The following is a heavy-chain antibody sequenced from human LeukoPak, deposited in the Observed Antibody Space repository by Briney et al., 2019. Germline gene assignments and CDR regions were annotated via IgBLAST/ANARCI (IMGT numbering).Heavy chain of an antibody. CDR2: ISGSGGST. V-gene: IGHV3-23*01. D-gene: IGHD4-17*01. CDR1: GFTFSSYA. J-gene: IGHJ4*02. CDR3: AKDLSQRDDYGDSFSDY. Sequence: GGSLRLSCAASGFTFSSYAMSWVRQAPGKGLEWVSGISGSGGSTYYADSVKGRFTISRDKSKNTLYLQMNSLRAEDTAVYYCAKDLSQRDDYGDSFSDYWGQGTLVTVSS.